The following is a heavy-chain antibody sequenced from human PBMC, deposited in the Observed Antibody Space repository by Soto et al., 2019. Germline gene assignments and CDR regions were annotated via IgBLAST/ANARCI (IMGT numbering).Heavy chain of an antibody. CDR3: AKAGGYCSRYSWHFGLEV. Sequence: PVGALRLSCAASGFIFGTYAMSWVRNAPGEGREWVSDISSSGDFPFYAGSVKGRFTISRGNSKNARYLQMTSLRADDTPVYSCAKAGGYCSRYSWHFGLEVWRQGTTVTVAS. CDR1: GFIFGTYA. J-gene: IGHJ6*01. V-gene: IGHV3-23*01. CDR2: ISSSGDFP. D-gene: IGHD2-2*03.